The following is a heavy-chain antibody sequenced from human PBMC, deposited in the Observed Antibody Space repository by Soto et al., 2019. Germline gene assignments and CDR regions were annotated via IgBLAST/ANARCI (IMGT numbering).Heavy chain of an antibody. Sequence: ASVKVSCKPSGYFFNSYNVHWVRQAPGQGLEWMGIINPSSGRTTYSQKFQGRATMTRDSSTSTAHMELTSLRSEDTAVYYCTRSYCGGDCRARYFDYWGEGTLVTVSS. V-gene: IGHV1-46*02. J-gene: IGHJ4*02. CDR2: INPSSGRT. D-gene: IGHD2-21*02. CDR1: GYFFNSYN. CDR3: TRSYCGGDCRARYFDY.